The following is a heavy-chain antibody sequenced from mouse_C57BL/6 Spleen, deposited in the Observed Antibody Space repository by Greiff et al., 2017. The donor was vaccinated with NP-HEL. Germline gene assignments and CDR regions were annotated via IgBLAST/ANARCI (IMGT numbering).Heavy chain of an antibody. CDR3: ARSGHTTVFDY. J-gene: IGHJ2*01. Sequence: QVQLQQSGPELVKPGASVKISCKASGYAFSSSWMNWVKQRPGKGLEWIGRIYPGDGDTNYNGKFKGKATLTADKSSSTAYMQLSSLTSEDSAVYFCARSGHTTVFDYWGQGTTLTVSS. CDR2: IYPGDGDT. D-gene: IGHD1-1*01. V-gene: IGHV1-82*01. CDR1: GYAFSSSW.